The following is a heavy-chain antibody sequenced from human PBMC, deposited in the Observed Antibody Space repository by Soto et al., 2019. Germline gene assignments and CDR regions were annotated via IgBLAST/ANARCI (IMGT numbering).Heavy chain of an antibody. D-gene: IGHD3-3*01. CDR2: INPNSGGT. CDR3: ARGALSYYDFWSGYFNWFDP. Sequence: ASVKVSCKASGYTFTGYYMHWVRQAPGQGLEWMGWINPNSGGTNYAQKFQGWVTMTRDTSISTAYMELSRLRSDDTAVYYCARGALSYYDFWSGYFNWFDPWGQGTLVTVSS. CDR1: GYTFTGYY. J-gene: IGHJ5*02. V-gene: IGHV1-2*04.